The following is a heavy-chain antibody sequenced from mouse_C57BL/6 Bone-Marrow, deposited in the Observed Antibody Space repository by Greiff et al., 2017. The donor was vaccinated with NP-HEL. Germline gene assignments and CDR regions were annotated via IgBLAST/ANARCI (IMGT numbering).Heavy chain of an antibody. CDR1: GYTFTSYW. CDR2: IDPSDSYT. CDR3: ARRGTTVVAPFDY. J-gene: IGHJ2*01. D-gene: IGHD1-1*01. V-gene: IGHV1-69*01. Sequence: QVQLQQPGAELVMPGASVKLSCKASGYTFTSYWMHWVKQRPGQGLEWIGEIDPSDSYTNYNQKFKGKSTLTVDKSSSTAYMQLSILTSEDSAVYYCARRGTTVVAPFDYWGQGTTLTVSS.